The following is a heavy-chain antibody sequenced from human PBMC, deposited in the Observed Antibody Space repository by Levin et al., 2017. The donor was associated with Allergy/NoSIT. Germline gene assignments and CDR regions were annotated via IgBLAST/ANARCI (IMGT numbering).Heavy chain of an antibody. V-gene: IGHV1-69*13. CDR2: IIPIFGTA. D-gene: IGHD3-3*01. J-gene: IGHJ5*02. CDR3: ANEMGRTYYDFWSGYRNWFDP. CDR1: GGTFSSYA. Sequence: ASVKVSCKASGGTFSSYAISWVRQAPGQGLEWMGGIIPIFGTANYAQKFQGRVTITADESTSTAYMELSSLRSEDTAVYYCANEMGRTYYDFWSGYRNWFDPWGQGTLVTVSS.